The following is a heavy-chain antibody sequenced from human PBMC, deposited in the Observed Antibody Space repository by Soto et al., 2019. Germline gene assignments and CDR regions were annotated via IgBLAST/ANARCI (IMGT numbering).Heavy chain of an antibody. CDR1: GGSISSSSYY. Sequence: QLQLQESGPGLVKPSETLSLTCTVSGGSISSSSYYWGWIRQPPGKGLEWIGSIYYSGSTYYNPSLKSRVPISVDTSKNQFSLKLSSVTAADTAVYYCARERGYCSGGSCPVDYWGQGTLVTVSS. D-gene: IGHD2-15*01. CDR3: ARERGYCSGGSCPVDY. J-gene: IGHJ4*02. CDR2: IYYSGST. V-gene: IGHV4-39*02.